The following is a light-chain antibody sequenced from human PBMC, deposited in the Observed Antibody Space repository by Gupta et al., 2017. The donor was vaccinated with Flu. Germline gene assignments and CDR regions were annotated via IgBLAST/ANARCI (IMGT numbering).Light chain of an antibody. Sequence: DIVMTQSPDSLAVSLGERATINCKSSQSVLYSSNNKNYLAWYQQKPGQPPKLLIYWASTRKSGGPDRCSGSGAGTEFNLTISSRQAEDVAVYYCQQYYRDIAPYTFGQGTRLEIK. CDR1: QSVLYSSNNKNY. J-gene: IGKJ2*01. CDR2: WAS. CDR3: QQYYRDIAPYT. V-gene: IGKV4-1*01.